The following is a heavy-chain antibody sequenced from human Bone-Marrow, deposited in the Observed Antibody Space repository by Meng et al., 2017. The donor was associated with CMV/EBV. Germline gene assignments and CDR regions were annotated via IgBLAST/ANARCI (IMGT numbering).Heavy chain of an antibody. D-gene: IGHD6-13*01. CDR3: ARKGRYSSSRYYYYYYYGMDV. Sequence: GYYWSWIRQHPGKGLEWIGYIYYSGSTYYNPSLKSRVTISVDTSKNQFSLKLSSVTAADTAVYYCARKGRYSSSRYYYYYYYGMDVWGQGTTVTVSS. V-gene: IGHV4-31*02. J-gene: IGHJ6*02. CDR2: IYYSGST. CDR1: GYY.